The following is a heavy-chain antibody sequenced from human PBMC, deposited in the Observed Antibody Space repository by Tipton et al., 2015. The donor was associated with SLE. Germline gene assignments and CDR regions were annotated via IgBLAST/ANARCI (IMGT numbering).Heavy chain of an antibody. CDR1: GGSINNQY. Sequence: TLSLTCTVSGGSINNQYWNWIRQPPGKGLEWIGRIHSSGRTNYNPSLSSRVTLSIDMSSNHLSLKMTSVTPADTAVYYCVRRVLESAIVGVAGNWLDPWGQGTLVTVSS. CDR2: IHSSGRT. D-gene: IGHD6-19*01. CDR3: VRRVLESAIVGVAGNWLDP. V-gene: IGHV4-59*11. J-gene: IGHJ5*02.